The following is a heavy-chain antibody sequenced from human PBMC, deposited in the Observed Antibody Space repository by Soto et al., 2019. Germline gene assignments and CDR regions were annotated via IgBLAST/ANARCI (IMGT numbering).Heavy chain of an antibody. CDR1: GFTFSSYA. D-gene: IGHD6-13*01. CDR2: ISYDGSNK. V-gene: IGHV3-30-3*01. CDR3: ARDQRAGYSSSWYYFDY. J-gene: IGHJ4*02. Sequence: PGGSLRLSCAASGFTFSSYAMHWVRQAPGKGLEWVAVISYDGSNKYYADSVKGRFTISRDNSKNTLYLQMNSLRAEDTAVYYCARDQRAGYSSSWYYFDYWGK.